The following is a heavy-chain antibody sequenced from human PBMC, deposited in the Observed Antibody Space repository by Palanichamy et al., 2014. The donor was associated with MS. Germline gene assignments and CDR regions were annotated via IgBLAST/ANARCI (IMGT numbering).Heavy chain of an antibody. V-gene: IGHV3-13*01. CDR3: ARATTVTTRWCFDL. Sequence: EVQLVESGGGLVQPGGSLRLSCAASGFTFSSYDMHWVRQATGKGLEWVSAIGTAGDTYYPGSVKGRFTISRENAKNSLYLQMNSLRAEDTAVYYCARATTVTTRWCFDLWGRGTLVTVSS. CDR2: IGTAGDT. J-gene: IGHJ2*01. CDR1: GFTFSSYD. D-gene: IGHD4-11*01.